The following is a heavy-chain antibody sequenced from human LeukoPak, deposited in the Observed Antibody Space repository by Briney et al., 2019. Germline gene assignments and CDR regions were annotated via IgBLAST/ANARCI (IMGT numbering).Heavy chain of an antibody. D-gene: IGHD6-19*01. CDR1: GFTFSSYA. V-gene: IGHV3-23*01. Sequence: GGSLRLSCAASGFTFSSYAMIWVRQAPGKGLEWASAISGGGGNTFYAESVKGRFTISRDNSKNTLYLQMNSLRAEDTAVYYCAKAISGWYKFDYWGQGTLVTVSS. J-gene: IGHJ4*02. CDR3: AKAISGWYKFDY. CDR2: ISGGGGNT.